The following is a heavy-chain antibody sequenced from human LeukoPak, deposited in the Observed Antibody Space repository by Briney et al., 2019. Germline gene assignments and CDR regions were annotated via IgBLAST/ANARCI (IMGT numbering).Heavy chain of an antibody. D-gene: IGHD4-23*01. Sequence: GGSLRLSCAASGFTFSSYEMNWVRQAPGKGLEWVSYISSSGSTIYYADSVKGRFTISRDNAKNSLYLQMNSLRAEDTAVYYCARGHYGGNSHYYYGMDVWGQGTTVTVSS. J-gene: IGHJ6*02. V-gene: IGHV3-48*03. CDR1: GFTFSSYE. CDR2: ISSSGSTI. CDR3: ARGHYGGNSHYYYGMDV.